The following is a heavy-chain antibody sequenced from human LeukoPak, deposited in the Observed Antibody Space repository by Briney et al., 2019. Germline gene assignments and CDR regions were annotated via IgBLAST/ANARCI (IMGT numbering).Heavy chain of an antibody. CDR2: ISGSGGST. D-gene: IGHD6-13*01. J-gene: IGHJ4*02. Sequence: HPGGSLRLSCAASGFTFSTYAMSWVRQAPGKGLEWVSAISGSGGSTYYADSVKGRFTISRDSSKNTLYLQMNSLRAEDRAVYYCAKVDGGLAAAGTPDYWGQGTLVTVSS. V-gene: IGHV3-23*01. CDR1: GFTFSTYA. CDR3: AKVDGGLAAAGTPDY.